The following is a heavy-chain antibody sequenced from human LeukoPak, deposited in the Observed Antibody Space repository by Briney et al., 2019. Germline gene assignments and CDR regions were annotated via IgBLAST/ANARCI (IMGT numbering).Heavy chain of an antibody. J-gene: IGHJ5*02. CDR2: ISTDGSTT. CDR3: AKDNSPGWFGP. CDR1: GFTFSSYW. D-gene: IGHD4-11*01. V-gene: IGHV3-74*01. Sequence: PGGSLRLSCAASGFTFSSYWMHWVRQGPGKGLALVARISTDGSTTSYGDSVKGRFTVSRDNAKNTVYLQMNSLRAEDTGVYYCAKDNSPGWFGPWGQGTLVTVSS.